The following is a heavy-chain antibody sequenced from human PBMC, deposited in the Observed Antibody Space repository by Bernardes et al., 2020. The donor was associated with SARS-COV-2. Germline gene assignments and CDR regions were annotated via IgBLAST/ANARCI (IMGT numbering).Heavy chain of an antibody. J-gene: IGHJ4*02. CDR1: GGSISSGTSY. Sequence: SETLSLTCTVSGGSISSGTSYWSWLRQPAGKGLEWIGRIYTSGTTNYNPSLTGRVTMSVDTSKNQISLKLSSVTAADTAVYYCARVVYHYDTGGYSDYFDSWGQGTLVTVSS. CDR2: IYTSGTT. CDR3: ARVVYHYDTGGYSDYFDS. V-gene: IGHV4-61*02. D-gene: IGHD3-22*01.